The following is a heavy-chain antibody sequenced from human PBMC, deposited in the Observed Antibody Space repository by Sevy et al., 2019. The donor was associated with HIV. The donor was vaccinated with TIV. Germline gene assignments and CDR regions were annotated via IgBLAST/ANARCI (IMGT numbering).Heavy chain of an antibody. V-gene: IGHV3-21*01. J-gene: IGHJ4*02. CDR3: ARLGADDSDY. Sequence: GGSLRLSCAASGFTFSSYSMNWVRQAPGKGLEWVSSISSSSSYIYYADSVKGRFTISRDNAKNSLYLQMNGLRAEDTAVYYCARLGADDSDYWGQGTLVTVSS. CDR1: GFTFSSYS. CDR2: ISSSSSYI. D-gene: IGHD3-9*01.